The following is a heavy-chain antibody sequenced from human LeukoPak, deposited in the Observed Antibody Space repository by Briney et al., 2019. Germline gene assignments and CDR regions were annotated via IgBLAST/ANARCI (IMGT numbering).Heavy chain of an antibody. CDR3: VRGVGVSRFNYLDP. V-gene: IGHV3-33*01. J-gene: IGHJ5*02. D-gene: IGHD1-7*01. CDR2: IWYDASNK. Sequence: PGGSLRLSCAASGFTFSSFGMHWVRQAPGKGLEWVAVIWYDASNKYYVDSVKGRFTISRDNSKNTLYLHMNSLRDDDTAVYYCVRGVGVSRFNYLDPWGQGTLVIVSS. CDR1: GFTFSSFG.